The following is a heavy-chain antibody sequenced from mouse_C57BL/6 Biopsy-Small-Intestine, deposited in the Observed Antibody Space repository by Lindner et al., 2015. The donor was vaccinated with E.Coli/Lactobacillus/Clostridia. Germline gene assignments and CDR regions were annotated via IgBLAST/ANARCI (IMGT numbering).Heavy chain of an antibody. Sequence: SVKVSCKASGYTFIAYYMHWVRLAPGQGPEWLGWINPNGGGTNYAQKFQGRVTMTRDTSTSTAYLELTSLRSDDTAVYYCARPNYDFWGRHSGVNGLDVWGQGTTVTVSS. J-gene: IGHJ1*01. CDR2: INPNGGGT. CDR3: ARPNYDFWGRHSGVNGLDV. CDR1: GYTFIAYY. V-gene: IGHV14-2*02. D-gene: IGHD2-4*01.